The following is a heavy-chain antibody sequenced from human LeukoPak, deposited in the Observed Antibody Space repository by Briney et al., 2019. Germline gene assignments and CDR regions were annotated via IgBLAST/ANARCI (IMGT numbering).Heavy chain of an antibody. J-gene: IGHJ4*02. D-gene: IGHD5-24*01. CDR2: FDPEDGET. V-gene: IGHV1-24*01. Sequence: ASVKVSCKVSGYTLTELSMHWVRQAPGKGLEGMGGFDPEDGETIYAQKFQGRVTMTEDTSTDTAYMELSNLRSEDTAVYYCATAVAKITTVALDYWGQGTLVTVSS. CDR1: GYTLTELS. CDR3: ATAVAKITTVALDY.